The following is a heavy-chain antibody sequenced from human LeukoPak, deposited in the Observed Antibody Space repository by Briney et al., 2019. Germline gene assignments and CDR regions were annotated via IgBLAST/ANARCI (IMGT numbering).Heavy chain of an antibody. V-gene: IGHV3-48*01. D-gene: IGHD1-26*01. CDR2: IRCSCNTI. Sequence: GGSVRLSCSASVFIFNTYSMNWVREARGKGREWFSYIRCSCNTIYYTVCVRGRFNIHRDNAKISLYMQMNSLRAEDTAVYYCAKCPFSSGSYSSWFDPWGQGTLVTVSS. CDR3: AKCPFSSGSYSSWFDP. CDR1: VFIFNTYS. J-gene: IGHJ5*02.